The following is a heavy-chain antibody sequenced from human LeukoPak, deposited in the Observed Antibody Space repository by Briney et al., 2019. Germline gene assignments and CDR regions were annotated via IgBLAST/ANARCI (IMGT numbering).Heavy chain of an antibody. CDR3: ARRYGSGSHYCYYYYYMDV. J-gene: IGHJ6*03. D-gene: IGHD3-10*01. V-gene: IGHV5-51*01. Sequence: GESLKISCKGSGYSFTSYWIGWVRQMPGKGLEWMGIIYPGDSDTRYSPSFQGQVTISADKSISTAYLQWSSLKASDTAMYYCARRYGSGSHYCYYYYYMDVWGKGTTVTVSS. CDR2: IYPGDSDT. CDR1: GYSFTSYW.